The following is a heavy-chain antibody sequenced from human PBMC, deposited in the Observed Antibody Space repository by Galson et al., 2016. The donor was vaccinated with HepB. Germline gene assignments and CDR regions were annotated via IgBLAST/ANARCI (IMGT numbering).Heavy chain of an antibody. D-gene: IGHD6-13*01. CDR1: GDSVSRSGAT. Sequence: CAISGDSVSRSGATWNWIRQSPSRGLEWLGRTYYRSKWYNDYAVSVKSRITINPDTSKNQFSLRLPPVTAADTAGYYCARHRTPASGLNNWFEPWGQGMLVSVSS. V-gene: IGHV6-1*01. CDR3: ARHRTPASGLNNWFEP. CDR2: TYYRSKWYN. J-gene: IGHJ5*02.